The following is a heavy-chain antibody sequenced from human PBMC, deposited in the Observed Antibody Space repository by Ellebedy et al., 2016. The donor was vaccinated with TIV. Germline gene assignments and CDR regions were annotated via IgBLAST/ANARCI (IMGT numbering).Heavy chain of an antibody. CDR1: GYTFTNYG. CDR3: AREDPAEYGMDV. D-gene: IGHD2-15*01. J-gene: IGHJ6*02. Sequence: AASVKVSCKAYGYTFTNYGISWVRQAPGQGLEWMGWISTYNGNTNFEEKFQGRLTMTTDRSTTTAYMELRSLTPDDTAVYYCAREDPAEYGMDVWGQGTTVTVSS. CDR2: ISTYNGNT. V-gene: IGHV1-18*04.